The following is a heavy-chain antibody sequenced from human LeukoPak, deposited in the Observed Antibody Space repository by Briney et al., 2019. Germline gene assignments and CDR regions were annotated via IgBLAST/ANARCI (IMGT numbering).Heavy chain of an antibody. Sequence: PGGSLRLSCAASGFNFSSYSMNWVRQAPGKGLEWVSYISSSSTIYYADSVKGRFTISRDNAKNSLYLQMNSLRAEDTAVYYCARTQFYQYDFDYWGQGTLVTVSS. CDR3: ARTQFYQYDFDY. CDR2: ISSSSTI. V-gene: IGHV3-48*01. D-gene: IGHD2-2*01. J-gene: IGHJ4*02. CDR1: GFNFSSYS.